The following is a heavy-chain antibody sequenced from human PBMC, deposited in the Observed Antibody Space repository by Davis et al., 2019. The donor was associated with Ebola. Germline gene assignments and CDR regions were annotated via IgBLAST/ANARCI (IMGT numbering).Heavy chain of an antibody. Sequence: ASVKVSCKASGYTFSNYGISWVRQAPGQGLEWMGSISTYNGKANYDRKFQGRVTMTRDTSISTAYMELSRLRSDDTAVYYCASSITMTGDYYYYGMDVWGKGTTVTVSS. CDR2: ISTYNGKA. CDR1: GYTFSNYG. J-gene: IGHJ6*04. D-gene: IGHD3-22*01. V-gene: IGHV1-18*01. CDR3: ASSITMTGDYYYYGMDV.